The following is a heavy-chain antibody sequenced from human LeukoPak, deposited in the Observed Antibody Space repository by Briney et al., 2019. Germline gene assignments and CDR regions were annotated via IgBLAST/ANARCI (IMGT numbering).Heavy chain of an antibody. CDR2: IKQDGSEK. J-gene: IGHJ4*02. D-gene: IGHD6-6*01. CDR3: ARSARRVPYSSSPGLSDY. CDR1: GFTFSNYW. Sequence: GGSLRLSCAASGFTFSNYWMSWVRQAPGKGLEWVANIKQDGSEKYYVDSVKGRFTISRDNAKNSLYLQMNSLRAEDTAVYYCARSARRVPYSSSPGLSDYWGQGTLVTVSS. V-gene: IGHV3-7*01.